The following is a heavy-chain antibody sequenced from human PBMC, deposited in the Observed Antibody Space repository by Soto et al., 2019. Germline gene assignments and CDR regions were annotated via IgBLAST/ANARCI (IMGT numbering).Heavy chain of an antibody. CDR3: ARVNYYDSSGYYGDDAFDI. Sequence: QVQLQQSGPGLVKPSQTLSLTCAISGDSVSSNSAAWNWSRQSPSRGLEWLGRTYYRSKWYNDYAVSVKSRITINPDTSKNQFSLQLNSVTPEDTAVYYCARVNYYDSSGYYGDDAFDIWGQGTMVTVSS. CDR2: TYYRSKWYN. J-gene: IGHJ3*02. CDR1: GDSVSSNSAA. D-gene: IGHD3-22*01. V-gene: IGHV6-1*01.